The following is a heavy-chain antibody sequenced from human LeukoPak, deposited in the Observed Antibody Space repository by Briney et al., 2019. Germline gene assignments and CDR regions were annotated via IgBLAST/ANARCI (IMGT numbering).Heavy chain of an antibody. CDR2: IFYSGNT. CDR1: GGSISSSNDY. D-gene: IGHD5-24*01. CDR3: ARHRSKWLQSSFDY. J-gene: IGHJ4*02. Sequence: PSETLSLTWTVSGGSISSSNDYWGWVRQPTGKGQEWIGGIFYSGNTYDNPSLKSRVTMSVDTSKNQFSLKLNSVTAADTAVYYCARHRSKWLQSSFDYWGQGTLVTVSS. V-gene: IGHV4-39*01.